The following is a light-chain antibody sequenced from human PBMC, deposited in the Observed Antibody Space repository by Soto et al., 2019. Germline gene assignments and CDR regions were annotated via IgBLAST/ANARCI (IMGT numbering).Light chain of an antibody. CDR2: AVR. V-gene: IGLV2-11*01. CDR3: FSYTANDNWV. J-gene: IGLJ3*02. CDR1: NSDVGRYNS. Sequence: QSALTQPHSVSGSPGQSVTISCTGTNSDVGRYNSVSWYQQLPGKAPQLIISAVRQRPSGVPDRLSGSKSGNTASLTISGLQTDDEADYFCFSYTANDNWVFGGGTKVTVL.